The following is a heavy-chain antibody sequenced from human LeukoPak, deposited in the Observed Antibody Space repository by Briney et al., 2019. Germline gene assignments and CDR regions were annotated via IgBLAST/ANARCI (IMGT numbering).Heavy chain of an antibody. CDR2: IYYGGSS. V-gene: IGHV4-39*07. CDR3: ARGRMVRGVDDAFDI. D-gene: IGHD3-10*01. J-gene: IGHJ3*02. CDR1: GGSISSSNYY. Sequence: PSETLSLTCAVSGGSISSSNYYWGWIRQPPGKGLEWIGNIYYGGSSYYNPSLQSRVTISLDTSKNQFSLKLRSVTAADTAVYYCARGRMVRGVDDAFDIWGQGTMVTVSS.